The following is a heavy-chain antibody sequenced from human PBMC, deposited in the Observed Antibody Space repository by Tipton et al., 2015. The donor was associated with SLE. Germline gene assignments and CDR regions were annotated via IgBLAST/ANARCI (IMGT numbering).Heavy chain of an antibody. D-gene: IGHD5-18*01. CDR1: GGSISSHY. J-gene: IGHJ3*02. V-gene: IGHV4-59*11. CDR2: LYYSGRT. Sequence: TLSLTCTVSGGSISSHYWSWIRQPPGKGLEWIGYLYYSGRTNYNPSLKSRVSISVDTSKNQFSLELSSLTAADTAVYYCARDLSFGYSYGDDAVDISGQGTMGTVSS. CDR3: ARDLSFGYSYGDDAVDI.